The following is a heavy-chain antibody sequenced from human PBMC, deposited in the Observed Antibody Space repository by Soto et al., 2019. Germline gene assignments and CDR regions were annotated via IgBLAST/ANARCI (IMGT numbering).Heavy chain of an antibody. CDR2: ISKSDYT. CDR3: AREDSIIIPAVSEF. J-gene: IGHJ4*02. CDR1: GFAFNNYG. Sequence: AGGSLRLSCTVSGFAFNNYGINWVRQAPGKGLEWVSSISKSDYTYYSDSVKGRFTISRDNAKNSVSLQMNTLRVEDTAVYYCAREDSIIIPAVSEFWGQGTLVTVSS. D-gene: IGHD2-2*01. V-gene: IGHV3-21*01.